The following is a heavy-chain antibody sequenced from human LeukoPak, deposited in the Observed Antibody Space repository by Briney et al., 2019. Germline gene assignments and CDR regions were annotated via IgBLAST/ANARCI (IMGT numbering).Heavy chain of an antibody. D-gene: IGHD2-15*01. CDR2: IYYSGST. CDR3: ARGLVVVAATPYYYYYMDV. J-gene: IGHJ6*03. V-gene: IGHV4-59*01. CDR1: GGSISSYY. Sequence: SETLPLTCTVSGGSISSYYWSWIRQPPGKGLEWIGYIYYSGSTNYNPSLKSRVTISVDTSKNQFSLKLSSVTAADTAVYYCARGLVVVAATPYYYYYMDVWGKGTTVTVSS.